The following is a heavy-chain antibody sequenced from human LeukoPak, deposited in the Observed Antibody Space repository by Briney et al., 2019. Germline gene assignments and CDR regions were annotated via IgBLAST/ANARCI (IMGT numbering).Heavy chain of an antibody. CDR2: ISSSCSTT. CDR1: GFTFISYE. D-gene: IGHD4/OR15-4a*01. V-gene: IGHV3-48*03. CDR3: SRAGMVPTVPDY. J-gene: IGHJ4*02. Sequence: PGGSLRLSCAASGFTFISYEMNWVRQAPGKGLEGVSYISSSCSTTYYADSVKGRFTISRDNAKNSLYLQMDSLRAEDTAVYYCSRAGMVPTVPDYWGQGTLVTVSS.